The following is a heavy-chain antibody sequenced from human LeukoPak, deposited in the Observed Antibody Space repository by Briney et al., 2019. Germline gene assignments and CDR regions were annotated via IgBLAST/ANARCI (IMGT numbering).Heavy chain of an antibody. D-gene: IGHD3-22*01. CDR2: ISTSGST. CDR3: ARVNSSGSFLDY. J-gene: IGHJ4*02. CDR1: GGSFSIYY. Sequence: PSETLSLTCTVSGGSFSIYYWSWIRQSAGKGLEWIGHISTSGSTNYSPSLKSRVTISVDKSKNQLYLRLTSATAADTAVYYCARVNSSGSFLDYWGQGTLVTVSS. V-gene: IGHV4-4*07.